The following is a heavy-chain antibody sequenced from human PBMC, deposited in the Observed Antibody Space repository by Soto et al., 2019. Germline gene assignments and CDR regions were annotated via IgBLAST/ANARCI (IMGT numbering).Heavy chain of an antibody. D-gene: IGHD5-18*01. CDR1: SASRGDHY. Sequence: LSRTCAVFSASRGDHYWAWIRTSTDKGLEWIGEVHPSECTDYNPYLRSRLNLSLDTAKNQFSRDVSTVTAADTAIYFCARGKPSGYRFSPRNFFYYGLDVWGPGTKVTVSS. CDR3: ARGKPSGYRFSPRNFFYYGLDV. V-gene: IGHV4-34*01. J-gene: IGHJ6*02. CDR2: VHPSECT.